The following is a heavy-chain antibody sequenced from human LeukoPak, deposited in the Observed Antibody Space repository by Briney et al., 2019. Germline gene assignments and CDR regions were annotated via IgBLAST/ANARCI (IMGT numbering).Heavy chain of an antibody. J-gene: IGHJ6*02. CDR3: ARDKGSWYYYYGMDV. D-gene: IGHD6-13*01. CDR1: GYTFTSYY. CDR2: INPSGGST. Sequence: GASVKVSCKASGYTFTSYYMHWVRQAPGQGLEWMGMINPSGGSTSYAQKFQGRVTMTRDTSTSTVYMELSSLRSEDTAVYYCARDKGSWYYYYGMDVWGQGTTVTVSS. V-gene: IGHV1-46*01.